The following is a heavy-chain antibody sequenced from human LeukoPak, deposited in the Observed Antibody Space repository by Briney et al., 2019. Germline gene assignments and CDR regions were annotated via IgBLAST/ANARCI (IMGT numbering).Heavy chain of an antibody. Sequence: PGGYLRLSCAASGFTFSIDSMIWVRQAPGKGLERVSSITCSRRYILRADSAEARFTISRDNAKNSLYLQMNSQRAEDTAVYYCARHVVAVGFDYWGQGTLVTVSS. J-gene: IGHJ4*02. D-gene: IGHD3-22*01. CDR3: ARHVVAVGFDY. CDR2: ITCSRRYI. CDR1: GFTFSIDS. V-gene: IGHV3-21*01.